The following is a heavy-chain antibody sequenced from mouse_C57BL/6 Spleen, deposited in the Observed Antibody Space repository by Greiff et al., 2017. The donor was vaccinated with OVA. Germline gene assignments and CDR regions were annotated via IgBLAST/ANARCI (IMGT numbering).Heavy chain of an antibody. Sequence: VQLVESGAELVKPGASVKMSCKASGYTFNTYHIEWMKQNHGKSLEWIGNFHPYNDDTKYNEKFNSKATLTVEKSSSTVYLELSRLTSYDSAVYYCARYDYDWYFDVWGTGTTVTVSS. D-gene: IGHD2-4*01. CDR2: FHPYNDDT. J-gene: IGHJ1*03. CDR1: GYTFNTYH. V-gene: IGHV1-47*01. CDR3: ARYDYDWYFDV.